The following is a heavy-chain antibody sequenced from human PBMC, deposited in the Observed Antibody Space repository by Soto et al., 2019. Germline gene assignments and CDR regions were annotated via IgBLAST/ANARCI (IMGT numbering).Heavy chain of an antibody. V-gene: IGHV1-69-2*01. CDR2: VDPEDEET. D-gene: IGHD3-16*01. Sequence: EVQLVQSGAEVKKPGATVKISCQVSGYTFTDYYLHWVQQAPGKGSEWMGLVDPEDEETMYAEKFQGRVTITADTSTDTVYMKLTSLRSEDAAVYYCATGYMAVGGKGLLDFWGQGSLVTVSS. CDR3: ATGYMAVGGKGLLDF. J-gene: IGHJ4*02. CDR1: GYTFTDYY.